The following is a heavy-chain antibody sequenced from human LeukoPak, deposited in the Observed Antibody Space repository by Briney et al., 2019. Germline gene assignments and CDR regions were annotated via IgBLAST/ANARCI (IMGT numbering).Heavy chain of an antibody. J-gene: IGHJ4*02. V-gene: IGHV3-23*01. Sequence: GGSLRPSCAASGFTFSSYAMSWVRQAPGKGLEWVSAISGSGGSTYYADSVKGRFTISRDNSKNTLYLQMNSLRAEDTAVYYCAKVTYIVVVPAALDYWGQGTLVTVSS. CDR2: ISGSGGST. CDR1: GFTFSSYA. D-gene: IGHD2-2*01. CDR3: AKVTYIVVVPAALDY.